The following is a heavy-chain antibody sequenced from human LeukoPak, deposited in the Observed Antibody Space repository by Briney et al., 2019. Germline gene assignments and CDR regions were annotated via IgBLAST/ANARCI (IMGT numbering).Heavy chain of an antibody. V-gene: IGHV3-43*02. J-gene: IGHJ3*02. CDR2: ISGDGGST. Sequence: GGSLRLSCAASGFTFDDYAMHWVRQAPGKDLEWVSLISGDGGSTYYADSVKGRFTISRDNSKNSLYLQMNSLRTEDTALYYCAKDITSSWYIASGAFDIWGQGTMVTVSS. CDR3: AKDITSSWYIASGAFDI. D-gene: IGHD6-13*01. CDR1: GFTFDDYA.